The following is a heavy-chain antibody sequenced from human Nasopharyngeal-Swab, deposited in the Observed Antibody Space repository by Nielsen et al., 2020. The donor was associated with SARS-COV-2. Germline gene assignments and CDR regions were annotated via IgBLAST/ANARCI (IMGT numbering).Heavy chain of an antibody. CDR1: GFTFSAYN. CDR3: ARAPDSSTYGLRY. V-gene: IGHV3-48*02. D-gene: IGHD3-10*01. Sequence: GGSLRLSCAASGFTFSAYNINWVRPAPGKGLEWVSYISRRSDTIYYADSVKGRFTISRDNVKNSLYLQINSLRDEDTAVYYCARAPDSSTYGLRYWGLGTLVTVSS. J-gene: IGHJ4*02. CDR2: ISRRSDTI.